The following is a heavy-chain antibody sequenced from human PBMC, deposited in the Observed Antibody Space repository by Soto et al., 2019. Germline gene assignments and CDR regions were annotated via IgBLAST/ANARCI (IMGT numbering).Heavy chain of an antibody. CDR2: ITGSGGTT. CDR1: GFTFSSYN. V-gene: IGHV3-23*01. J-gene: IGHJ5*02. CDR3: ARCQLLTGVSGWCTYFDP. D-gene: IGHD3-10*01. Sequence: GGSLRLSCAASGFTFSSYNMNWVRQAPGKGLEWVSSITGSGGTTYYADSVKGRFTISRDNSMNTLYLQMNSLRAEDTAVYYCARCQLLTGVSGWCTYFDPWGQGTLVTVSS.